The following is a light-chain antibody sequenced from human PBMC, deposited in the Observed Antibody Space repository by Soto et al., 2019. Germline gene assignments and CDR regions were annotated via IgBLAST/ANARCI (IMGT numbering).Light chain of an antibody. V-gene: IGLV2-14*01. CDR2: DVS. CDR1: SSDVGGYNY. J-gene: IGLJ1*01. CDR3: SSYTSSNTYV. Sequence: QSVLTQAGSVSGSPGQSITVSCTGTSSDVGGYNYVSWYQQHPGKVPQLMIYDVSNRPSGVSNRFSGSKSGNTVSLTISGLQAEDEADYYCSSYTSSNTYVFGTGPKVTVL.